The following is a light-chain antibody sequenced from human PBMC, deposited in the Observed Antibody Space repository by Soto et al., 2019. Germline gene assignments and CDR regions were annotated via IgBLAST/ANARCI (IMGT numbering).Light chain of an antibody. CDR1: QTVGKNY. J-gene: IGKJ1*01. Sequence: IVLTQSPGTLSVSPGERATLSCRASQTVGKNYVAWYQQKPGQAPKLLIYDASSRATGIPDRFSGSGSETDFTLTISRLEPEDFAVYYCHQYASAPRTFGQGTKVEI. CDR3: HQYASAPRT. V-gene: IGKV3-20*01. CDR2: DAS.